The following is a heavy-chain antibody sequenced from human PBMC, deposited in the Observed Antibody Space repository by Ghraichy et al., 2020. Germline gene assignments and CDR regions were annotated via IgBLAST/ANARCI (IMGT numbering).Heavy chain of an antibody. Sequence: SETLSLTCTVSGGSISSSSYYWGWIRQPPGKGLEWIGSIYYSGSTYYNPSLKSRVTISVDTSKNQFSLKLSSVTAADTAVYYCARPAYCGGDCYSGDAFDIWGQGTMVTVYS. D-gene: IGHD2-21*02. V-gene: IGHV4-39*01. CDR3: ARPAYCGGDCYSGDAFDI. CDR1: GGSISSSSYY. CDR2: IYYSGST. J-gene: IGHJ3*02.